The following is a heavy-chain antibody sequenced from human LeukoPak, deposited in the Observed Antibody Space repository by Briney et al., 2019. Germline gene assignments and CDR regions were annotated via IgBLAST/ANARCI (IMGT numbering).Heavy chain of an antibody. CDR1: GYTFTSYY. CDR2: INPSGGST. J-gene: IGHJ5*02. Sequence: GASVKVSCKASGYTFTSYYMHWVRQAPGQGLEWMGIINPSGGSTSYAQKFQGRVTMTRDTSTSTVYMELSSLRSEDTAVYYCAIPYYDFWGGYYEYNWFDPWGQGTLVTVSS. V-gene: IGHV1-46*01. D-gene: IGHD3-3*01. CDR3: AIPYYDFWGGYYEYNWFDP.